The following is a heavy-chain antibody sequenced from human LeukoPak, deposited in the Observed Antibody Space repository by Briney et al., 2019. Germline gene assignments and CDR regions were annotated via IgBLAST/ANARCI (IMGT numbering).Heavy chain of an antibody. CDR1: VGSISSYY. CDR3: ASSIFGVVPPAY. CDR2: IYTSEST. V-gene: IGHV4-4*07. D-gene: IGHD3-3*01. J-gene: IGHJ4*02. Sequence: SDTLSLTCTVSVGSISSYYWRWIRQPAGKALEWIGRIYTSESTTYNPSLKGRITLSVDTSKKPFSLKLSSVTAADTAVYYCASSIFGVVPPAYWGQGTLVTVSS.